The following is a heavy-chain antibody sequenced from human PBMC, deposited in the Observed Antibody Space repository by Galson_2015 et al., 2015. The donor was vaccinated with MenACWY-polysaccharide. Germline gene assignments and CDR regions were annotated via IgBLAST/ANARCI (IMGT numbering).Heavy chain of an antibody. CDR3: AKGAVLTSVYDRCFDL. Sequence: SLRLSCAASGFTFSSYAMSWVRQAPGKELEWVSAISGGSGAIFYADSVKGRFTISRDNSKNTLYLQMNSLRAEDMAIYYCAKGAVLTSVYDRCFDLWGRGTLVTVSS. D-gene: IGHD2-8*01. CDR2: ISGGSGAI. V-gene: IGHV3-23*01. CDR1: GFTFSSYA. J-gene: IGHJ2*01.